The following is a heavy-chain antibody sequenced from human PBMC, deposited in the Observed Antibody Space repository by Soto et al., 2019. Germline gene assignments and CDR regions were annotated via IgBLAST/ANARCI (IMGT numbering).Heavy chain of an antibody. D-gene: IGHD3-22*01. CDR2: IYYSGST. Sequence: PSETLSLTCTVPGGSISSGDYYWSWIRQPPGKGLEWIGYIYYSGSTYYNPSLKSRVTISVDTSKNQFSLKLSSVTAADTAVYYCDRGSYYYDSSGYYQYWGQGTLVTVSS. V-gene: IGHV4-30-4*01. J-gene: IGHJ4*02. CDR1: GGSISSGDYY. CDR3: DRGSYYYDSSGYYQY.